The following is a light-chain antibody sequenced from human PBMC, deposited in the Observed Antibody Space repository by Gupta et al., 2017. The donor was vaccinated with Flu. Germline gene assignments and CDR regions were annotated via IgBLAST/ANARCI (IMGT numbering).Light chain of an antibody. CDR3: ISYTVTNTVVL. V-gene: IGLV2-14*01. Sequence: QSALTQPASVSGSPGQSVAISCTGTSSDVGGYDFVSWYRQHPGKAPQLMIFEVSRRPSGISDRFSGSKSGNTASLTISGLLTEDEAYYYCISYTVTNTVVLFGGGTKLTVL. CDR2: EVS. CDR1: SSDVGGYDF. J-gene: IGLJ2*01.